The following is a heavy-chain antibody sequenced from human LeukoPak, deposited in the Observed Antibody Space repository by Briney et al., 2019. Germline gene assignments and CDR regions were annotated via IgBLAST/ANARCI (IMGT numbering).Heavy chain of an antibody. CDR3: ARPFIAVAGTGDY. D-gene: IGHD6-19*01. Sequence: GGSLRLSCAASGFTVSSNYMSWVRQAPGKGLEWVSVIYNGGSTYYADSVKGRFTISRDNSKNTLYLQMNSLRAEDTAVYYCARPFIAVAGTGDYWGQGTLVTVSS. J-gene: IGHJ4*02. V-gene: IGHV3-66*04. CDR1: GFTVSSNY. CDR2: IYNGGST.